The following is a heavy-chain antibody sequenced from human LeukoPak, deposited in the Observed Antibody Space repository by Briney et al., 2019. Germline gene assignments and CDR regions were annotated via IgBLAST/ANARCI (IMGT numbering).Heavy chain of an antibody. D-gene: IGHD3-22*01. J-gene: IGHJ4*02. CDR3: ARGRSRSYDSSGYYYPPDY. CDR2: IIPIFGTA. V-gene: IGHV1-69*13. Sequence: ASVKVSCKASGGTFISYAISWVRQAPGQGLEWMGGIIPIFGTANYAQKFQGRVTITADESTSTAYMELSSLRSEDTAVYYCARGRSRSYDSSGYYYPPDYWGQGTLVTVSS. CDR1: GGTFISYA.